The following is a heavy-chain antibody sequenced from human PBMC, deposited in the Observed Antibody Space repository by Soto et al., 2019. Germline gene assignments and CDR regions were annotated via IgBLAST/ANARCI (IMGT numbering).Heavy chain of an antibody. J-gene: IGHJ4*02. CDR2: IKSKTDGGTT. CDR1: GFTFSNAW. V-gene: IGHV3-15*01. CDR3: TTDLWGLVPYYFDY. D-gene: IGHD4-17*01. Sequence: GGSLRLSCAASGFTFSNAWMSWVRQAPGKGLEWVGRIKSKTDGGTTDYAAPVKGRFTISRDDSKNTLYLQMNSLKTEDTAVYYCTTDLWGLVPYYFDYWGQGTLVTVSS.